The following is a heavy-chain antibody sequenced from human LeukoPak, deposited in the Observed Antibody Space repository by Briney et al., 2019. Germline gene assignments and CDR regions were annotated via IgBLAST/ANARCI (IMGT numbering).Heavy chain of an antibody. CDR2: ISSSGSTI. J-gene: IGHJ6*04. V-gene: IGHV3-48*03. CDR3: ARGGAAAGIGYYYYGMDV. Sequence: GGPLRLSCAASGFTFSSYEMNWVRQAPGKGLEWVSYISSSGSTIYYADSVKGRFTISRDNAKNSLYLQMNSLRAEDTAVYYCARGGAAAGIGYYYYGMDVWGKGTTVTVSS. CDR1: GFTFSSYE. D-gene: IGHD6-13*01.